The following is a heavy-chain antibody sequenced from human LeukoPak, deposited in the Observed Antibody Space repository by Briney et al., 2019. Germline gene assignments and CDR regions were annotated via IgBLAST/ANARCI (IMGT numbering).Heavy chain of an antibody. CDR3: ARDNGRYDILTGLDY. CDR1: GFTFSSYA. CDR2: ISYDGSNK. V-gene: IGHV3-30*04. J-gene: IGHJ4*02. Sequence: GGSLRLSCAASGFTFSSYAMHWVRQAPGKGLEWVAVISYDGSNKYYADSVKGRFTISRDNSKNTLYLQMNSLRAEDTAVYYCARDNGRYDILTGLDYWGQGILVTVSS. D-gene: IGHD3-9*01.